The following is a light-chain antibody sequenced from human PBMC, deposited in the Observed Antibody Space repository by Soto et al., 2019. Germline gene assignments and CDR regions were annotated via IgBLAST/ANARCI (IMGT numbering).Light chain of an antibody. CDR2: SNT. CDR1: SSSVGAGYD. CDR3: VAWDDRLNGWV. Sequence: QSVLTQPPSVSGAPGQRVTISCTGSSSSVGAGYDVHWYQHLPGTAPKLLIFSNTNRPSGVPDRFSGSKSGTSVSLAIAGLQAEDAGDYYCVAWDDRLNGWVFGGGTKLTVL. J-gene: IGLJ3*02. V-gene: IGLV1-40*01.